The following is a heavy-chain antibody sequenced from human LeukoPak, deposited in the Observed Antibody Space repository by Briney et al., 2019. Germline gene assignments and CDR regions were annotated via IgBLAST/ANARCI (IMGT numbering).Heavy chain of an antibody. CDR1: GFTFSSYA. V-gene: IGHV3-30-3*01. CDR2: ISYDGSNK. D-gene: IGHD6-19*01. J-gene: IGHJ4*02. Sequence: HPGGSLRLSCAASGFTFSSYAMHWVRQAPGKGLEWVAVISYDGSNKYYADSVKGRFTISRDNSKNTLYLQMNSLRAEDTAVYYCASTYSGWYSQYYFDYWGQGTLVTVSS. CDR3: ASTYSGWYSQYYFDY.